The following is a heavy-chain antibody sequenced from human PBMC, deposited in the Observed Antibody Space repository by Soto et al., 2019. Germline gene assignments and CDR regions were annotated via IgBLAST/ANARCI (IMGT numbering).Heavy chain of an antibody. CDR1: GDSINNSHW. J-gene: IGHJ5*02. Sequence: QVQLQESGPGLVQPSGTLSLTCAVSGDSINNSHWWSWVRQTPGKGLEWFGETYHSGTTNYNPSLKTPVTISIDKSKNQFSLKMNSVTAADTAVYYRAREVNSSPARGPNWFDPWGQGTLVTVSS. CDR3: AREVNSSPARGPNWFDP. CDR2: TYHSGTT. V-gene: IGHV4-4*02. D-gene: IGHD6-13*01.